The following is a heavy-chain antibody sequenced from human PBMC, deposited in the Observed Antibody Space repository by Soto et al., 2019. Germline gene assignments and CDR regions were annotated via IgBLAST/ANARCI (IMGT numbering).Heavy chain of an antibody. J-gene: IGHJ6*02. CDR2: ISSRSDI. D-gene: IGHD2-2*02. CDR1: GFTFSTYS. V-gene: IGHV3-21*01. CDR3: AREYTAWPLAYGLDV. Sequence: PGGSLRLSCVGSGFTFSTYSINWVCQAPGKGLEWVSSISSRSDIYYADSVKGRFTISRDNAKNSVSLQMNSLRAEDTAVYYCAREYTAWPLAYGLDVWGQGXTVTV.